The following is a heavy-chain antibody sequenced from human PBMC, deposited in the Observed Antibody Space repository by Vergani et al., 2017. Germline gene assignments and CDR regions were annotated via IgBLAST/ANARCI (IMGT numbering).Heavy chain of an antibody. J-gene: IGHJ3*02. V-gene: IGHV3-49*04. Sequence: EVQLVESGGGLVQPGRSLRLSCTASGFTFGDYAMSWVRQAPGKGLAWVGFIRSKAYGGTTEYAASVKGRFTISRDDSKSIAYLQMNSLKTEDTAVYYCTTTYYYGSGSYYPDAFDIWGQGTMVTVSS. CDR3: TTTYYYGSGSYYPDAFDI. CDR2: IRSKAYGGTT. D-gene: IGHD3-10*01. CDR1: GFTFGDYA.